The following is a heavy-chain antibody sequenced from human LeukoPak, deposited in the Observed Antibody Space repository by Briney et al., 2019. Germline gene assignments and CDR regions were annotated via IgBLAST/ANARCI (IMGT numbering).Heavy chain of an antibody. J-gene: IGHJ4*02. CDR1: GYTLTSYA. D-gene: IGHD2-15*01. CDR3: AREGYCSGGSCYWASKEFDY. Sequence: ASVKVSCKASGYTLTSYAMHWVRQAPGQRLEWMGWINAGNGNTKYSQKFQGRVTITRDTSASTAYMELSSLRSEDTAVYYCAREGYCSGGSCYWASKEFDYWGQGTLVTVSS. CDR2: INAGNGNT. V-gene: IGHV1-3*01.